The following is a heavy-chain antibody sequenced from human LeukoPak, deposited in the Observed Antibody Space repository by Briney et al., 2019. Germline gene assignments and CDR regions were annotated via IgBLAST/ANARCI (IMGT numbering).Heavy chain of an antibody. CDR1: GFTFSSSA. CDR2: ISNNGGYT. Sequence: GGSLRLSCAASGFTFSSSAMSWVRQAPGKGLEWVSAISNNGGYTYYADSVQGRFTISRDNSKSTLCLQMNSLRAEDTAVYYCAKQLGFCSDGSCYFPYWGQGTLVTASS. D-gene: IGHD2-15*01. CDR3: AKQLGFCSDGSCYFPY. J-gene: IGHJ4*02. V-gene: IGHV3-23*01.